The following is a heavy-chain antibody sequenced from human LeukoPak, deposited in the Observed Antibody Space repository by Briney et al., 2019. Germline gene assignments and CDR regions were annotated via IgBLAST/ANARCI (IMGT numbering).Heavy chain of an antibody. Sequence: TGGSLRLSCAASGFTFSSYGMHWVRQAPGKGLEWVAVISYDGSNKYYGDSVKGRFTISRDNSQSTLFLEMNSLRPEDTAIYYCAKSREIDYWGQGTQVTVSS. CDR2: ISYDGSNK. V-gene: IGHV3-30*18. CDR3: AKSREIDY. D-gene: IGHD1-26*01. J-gene: IGHJ4*02. CDR1: GFTFSSYG.